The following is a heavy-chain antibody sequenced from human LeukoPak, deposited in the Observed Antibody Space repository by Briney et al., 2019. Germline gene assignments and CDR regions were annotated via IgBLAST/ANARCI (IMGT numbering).Heavy chain of an antibody. J-gene: IGHJ3*02. D-gene: IGHD4-17*01. CDR3: ARQLDYGDPNLDI. V-gene: IGHV4-59*08. CDR2: IYYSGST. CDR1: GGSISSYY. Sequence: PSETLSLTCTVSGGSISSYYWSWIRQPPGKGLEWIGYIYYSGSTNYNPSLKSRVTISVDTSKNQFSLKLSSVTAADTAVYYCARQLDYGDPNLDIWGQGTMVTVSS.